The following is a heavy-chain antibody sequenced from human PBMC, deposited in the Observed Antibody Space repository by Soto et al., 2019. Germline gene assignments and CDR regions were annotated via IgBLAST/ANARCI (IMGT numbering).Heavy chain of an antibody. Sequence: SETLSLTCTVSGGSIDSGLYYWTWIRQPPGKGLEWIGSSSYSGSTYYNPSLKSRVTISVDPSKSQFSLKLSSVTAADTAVYYCARHQTSVRYDFDSWGQGTLVTVSS. CDR2: SSYSGST. J-gene: IGHJ4*02. CDR3: ARHQTSVRYDFDS. CDR1: GGSIDSGLYY. D-gene: IGHD4-17*01. V-gene: IGHV4-39*01.